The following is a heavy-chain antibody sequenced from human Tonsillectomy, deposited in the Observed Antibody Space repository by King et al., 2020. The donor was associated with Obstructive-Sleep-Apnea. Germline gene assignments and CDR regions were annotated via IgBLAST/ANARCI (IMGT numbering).Heavy chain of an antibody. V-gene: IGHV1-8*01. CDR2: MNPNSGTT. CDR1: GYAFINYD. D-gene: IGHD3-16*01. J-gene: IGHJ4*02. Sequence: VQLVESGAEVKKPGASVKVSCKASGYAFINYDINWIRQATGQGLEWVGWMNPNSGTTGYAQKFQGRVTMVRNTSISTAYMHLTSLRSEDTAVYFCARGGLDNGGLIELWGQGTLVTVSS. CDR3: ARGGLDNGGLIEL.